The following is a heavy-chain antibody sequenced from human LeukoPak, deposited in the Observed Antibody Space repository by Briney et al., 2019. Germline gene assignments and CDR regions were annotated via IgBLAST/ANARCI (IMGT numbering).Heavy chain of an antibody. CDR3: AREMGRYFDY. Sequence: GGSLRLSCAASGFTFSSYSMNWVRQAPGKGLEWVSSISSSSSYIHYADSVKGRFTISRDSAKNSLYLQMNSLRAEDTAVYYCAREMGRYFDYWGQGTLVTVSS. V-gene: IGHV3-21*01. CDR1: GFTFSSYS. D-gene: IGHD5-24*01. J-gene: IGHJ4*02. CDR2: ISSSSSYI.